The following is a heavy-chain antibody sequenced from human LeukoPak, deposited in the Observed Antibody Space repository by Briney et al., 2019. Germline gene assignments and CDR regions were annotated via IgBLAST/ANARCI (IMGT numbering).Heavy chain of an antibody. CDR1: GGTFSSYA. CDR3: ATEVAYYDSSGYYPD. V-gene: IGHV1-69*04. CDR2: IIPILGIA. Sequence: GSSVKFSCKASGGTFSSYAISWVRQAPGQGLEWMGRIIPILGIANYAQKFQGRVTITADKSTSTAYMELSSLRSEDTAVYYCATEVAYYDSSGYYPDWGQGTLVTVSS. J-gene: IGHJ4*02. D-gene: IGHD3-22*01.